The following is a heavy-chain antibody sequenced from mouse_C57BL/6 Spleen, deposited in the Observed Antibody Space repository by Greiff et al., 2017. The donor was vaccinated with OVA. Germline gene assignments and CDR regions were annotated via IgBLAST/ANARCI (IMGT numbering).Heavy chain of an antibody. D-gene: IGHD2-3*01. CDR2: IDPSDSYT. CDR1: GYTFTSYW. V-gene: IGHV1-69*01. Sequence: QVQLKQPGAELVMPGASVKLSCKASGYTFTSYWMHWVKQRPGQGLEWIGEIDPSDSYTNYNQTFKGQSTLTVNKTSSTAFMQRSSLTSEDSAVYYGARSWAYDGYGFDYWGQGTTLTVSS. CDR3: ARSWAYDGYGFDY. J-gene: IGHJ2*01.